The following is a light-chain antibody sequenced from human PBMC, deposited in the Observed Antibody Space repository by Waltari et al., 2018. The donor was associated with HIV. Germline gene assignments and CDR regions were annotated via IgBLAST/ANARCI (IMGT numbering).Light chain of an antibody. V-gene: IGLV2-14*01. Sequence: QSALTQPASVSGSPGQSITISCTGTSSDIGGYNHVSWYQQHPGKVPKLILYDVTIRPSGVSYRFSGSKSDNTASLTISGLQAEDEADYYCSSYRSRTTWVFGGGTKLSVL. CDR1: SSDIGGYNH. CDR2: DVT. J-gene: IGLJ3*02. CDR3: SSYRSRTTWV.